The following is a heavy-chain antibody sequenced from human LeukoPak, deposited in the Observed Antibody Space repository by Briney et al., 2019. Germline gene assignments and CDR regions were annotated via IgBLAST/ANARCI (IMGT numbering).Heavy chain of an antibody. CDR1: GFTFSSYA. CDR3: AKGPQGRLIVGADANWFDP. V-gene: IGHV3-23*01. CDR2: ISGSGGST. Sequence: GGSLRLSCAASGFTFSSYAMSWVRQAPGKGLEWVSAISGSGGSTYYADSVKGRFTISRDNSKNTLYLQMNSLRAEDTAVYYCAKGPQGRLIVGADANWFDPWGQGTLVTVSS. J-gene: IGHJ5*02. D-gene: IGHD1-26*01.